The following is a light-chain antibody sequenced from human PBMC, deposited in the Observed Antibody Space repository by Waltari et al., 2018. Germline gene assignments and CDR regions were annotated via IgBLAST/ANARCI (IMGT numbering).Light chain of an antibody. CDR1: QSISRT. J-gene: IGKJ1*01. CDR2: GAS. CDR3: QHYVRLPVT. V-gene: IGKV3-20*01. Sequence: ETVLTHSPGTLSLSPGERATLSCRASQSISRTLAWYQQKPGQAPRLLIYGASTRPTGIPDRFSGSGSGTDFSLTISRLEPEDFAVYYCQHYVRLPVTFGQGTKVEIK.